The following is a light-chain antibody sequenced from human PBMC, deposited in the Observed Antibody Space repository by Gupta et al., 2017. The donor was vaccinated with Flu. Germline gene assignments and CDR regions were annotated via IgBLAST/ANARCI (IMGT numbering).Light chain of an antibody. CDR2: DED. V-gene: IGLV3-21*02. CDR3: QVWDSSRGRV. CDR1: NIGGKS. Sequence: SSVLTQPPSVSVAPGQTASITCGGNNIGGKSVHWYLQKSGQAPVLVVHDEDDRPPGIPDRFSGSKSGNTATLTISRVEAGDEADYYCQVWDSSRGRVFGGGTKLTVL. J-gene: IGLJ3*02.